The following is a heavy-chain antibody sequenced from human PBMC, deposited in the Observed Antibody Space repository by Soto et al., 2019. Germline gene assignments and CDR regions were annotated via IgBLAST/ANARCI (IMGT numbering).Heavy chain of an antibody. D-gene: IGHD6-13*01. CDR2: IYYSGST. CDR1: GGSISSSSYY. J-gene: IGHJ4*02. CDR3: TLYSSSWYFDY. Sequence: PSETLSLTCTVSGGSISSSSYYWGWIRQPPGKGLEWIGSIYYSGSTYYNPSLKSRVTKSVDMSKNQFSMKLSSVTAADTAVYYCTLYSSSWYFDYWGQGTLVTVSS. V-gene: IGHV4-39*01.